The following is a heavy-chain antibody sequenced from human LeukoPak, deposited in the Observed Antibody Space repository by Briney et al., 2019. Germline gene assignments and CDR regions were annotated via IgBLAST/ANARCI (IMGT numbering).Heavy chain of an antibody. J-gene: IGHJ4*02. D-gene: IGHD1-26*01. V-gene: IGHV4-34*01. CDR3: ARSGASRYFDY. CDR1: GGSFSGYY. CDR2: INHSGST. Sequence: TSETLSLTCAVYGGSFSGYYWSWIRQPPGKGLEWIGEINHSGSTNYNPSLKSRVTISVDTSKNQFSLKLSSVTAADTAVYYCARSGASRYFDYWGQGTLVTVSS.